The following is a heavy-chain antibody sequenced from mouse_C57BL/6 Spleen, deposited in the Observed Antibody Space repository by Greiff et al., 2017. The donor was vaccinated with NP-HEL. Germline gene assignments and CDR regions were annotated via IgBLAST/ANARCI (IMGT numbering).Heavy chain of an antibody. D-gene: IGHD4-1*01. CDR1: GYTFTSYW. V-gene: IGHV1-64*01. CDR2: IHPNSGST. J-gene: IGHJ2*01. Sequence: QVQLQQPGAELVKPGASVKLSCKASGYTFTSYWMHWVKQRPGQGLEWIGMIHPNSGSTNYNEKFKSKATLTVDKSSSTAYMQLSSLTSEDSAVYYCAGKLGRPLFDYWGQGTTLTVSS. CDR3: AGKLGRPLFDY.